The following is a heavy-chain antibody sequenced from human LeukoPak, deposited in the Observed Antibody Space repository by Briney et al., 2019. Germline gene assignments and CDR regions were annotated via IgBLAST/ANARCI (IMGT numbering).Heavy chain of an antibody. Sequence: SETLSLTCTVSGYSISSGYSWGWIQQPPGKGLEWIGSIYHSGNTYYNPSLKRRVTISVDTSKNQFSLKLSSVTAADTAVYYCASSWAYGDYAGSLGDWGQGTLVTVSS. CDR1: GYSISSGYS. CDR3: ASSWAYGDYAGSLGD. D-gene: IGHD4-17*01. J-gene: IGHJ4*02. CDR2: IYHSGNT. V-gene: IGHV4-38-2*02.